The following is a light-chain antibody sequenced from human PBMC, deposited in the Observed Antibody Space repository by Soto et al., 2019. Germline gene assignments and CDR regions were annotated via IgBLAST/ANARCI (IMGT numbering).Light chain of an antibody. CDR2: GVF. V-gene: IGKV3-20*01. Sequence: ETVLTQSPGTVSLSPGERATLSCTTSQSVSCNYLAWYQQKPGQAPRLLIYGVFSRATGIPDRFSGSGSGTDFTLTISGLEPEDSAVYYCQHYDGSPRTFGQGTKLEI. CDR3: QHYDGSPRT. J-gene: IGKJ2*01. CDR1: QSVSCNY.